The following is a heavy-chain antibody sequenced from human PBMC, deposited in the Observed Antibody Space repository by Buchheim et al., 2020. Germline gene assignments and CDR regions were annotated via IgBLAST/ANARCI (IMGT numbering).Heavy chain of an antibody. D-gene: IGHD3-3*01. CDR3: AKDQLRFLEWLLYGIDY. J-gene: IGHJ4*02. V-gene: IGHV3-30*18. Sequence: QVQLVESGGGVVQPGRSLRLSCAASGFTFSSYGMHWVRQAPGKGLEWVAVISYDGSNKYYADSVKGRLTISRDNSKNTLYLQMNSLRAEDTAVYYCAKDQLRFLEWLLYGIDYWGQGTL. CDR1: GFTFSSYG. CDR2: ISYDGSNK.